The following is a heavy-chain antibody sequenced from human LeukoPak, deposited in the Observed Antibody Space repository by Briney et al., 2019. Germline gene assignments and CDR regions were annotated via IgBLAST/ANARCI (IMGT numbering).Heavy chain of an antibody. D-gene: IGHD6-25*01. Sequence: SETLSLTCTVSGGSISDSRTWGWVRQPPGKGLEWLANVHNDGRSAPNPSLKSRVTISLDTSKNQFSLKVRSVTAADTAFYYCARVLTAAGLDFWGQGTLVTVSS. J-gene: IGHJ4*02. CDR2: VHNDGRS. V-gene: IGHV4-39*07. CDR1: GGSISDSRT. CDR3: ARVLTAAGLDF.